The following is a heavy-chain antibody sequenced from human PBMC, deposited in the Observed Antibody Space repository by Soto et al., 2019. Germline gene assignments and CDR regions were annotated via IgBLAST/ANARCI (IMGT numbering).Heavy chain of an antibody. Sequence: QVQLQQCGAGLLKPSETLSLTCAVYGGSFSGYYWSWIRQPPGKGLEWIGEINHSGSTNYNPSLKSRVTISVDTSKNQFSLKLSSVTAADTAVYYCARRTYYDFWSGYYYYYYGMDVWGQGTTVTVSS. CDR2: INHSGST. J-gene: IGHJ6*02. CDR1: GGSFSGYY. V-gene: IGHV4-34*01. CDR3: ARRTYYDFWSGYYYYYYGMDV. D-gene: IGHD3-3*01.